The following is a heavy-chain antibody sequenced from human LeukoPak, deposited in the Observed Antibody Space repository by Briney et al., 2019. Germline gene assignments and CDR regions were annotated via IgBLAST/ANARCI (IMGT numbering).Heavy chain of an antibody. Sequence: GASVKVSCKASGGTFSSYAISWVRQAPGQGLEWMGRIIPILGIANYAQKFQGRVTITADKSTSTAYMELSSLRSEDTAVYYCAREREKTRYSSSWYFDYWGQGTLVTVSS. J-gene: IGHJ4*02. V-gene: IGHV1-69*04. D-gene: IGHD6-13*01. CDR3: AREREKTRYSSSWYFDY. CDR1: GGTFSSYA. CDR2: IIPILGIA.